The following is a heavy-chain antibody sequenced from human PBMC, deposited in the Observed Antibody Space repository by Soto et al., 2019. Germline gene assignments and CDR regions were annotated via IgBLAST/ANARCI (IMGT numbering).Heavy chain of an antibody. V-gene: IGHV4-34*01. J-gene: IGHJ5*01. Sequence: QVQLQQWGAGLLKPSETLSLTCAVYGGSFSGHSWTWIRQSPGKGLEWIGDINHSGRVNYSPSLKSRVTISLDTSKNQSSLTLSAVTAADTAMYYCSTRAYDTNGYYRFDPWGQGTLVTVSS. CDR1: GGSFSGHS. CDR2: INHSGRV. D-gene: IGHD3-22*01. CDR3: STRAYDTNGYYRFDP.